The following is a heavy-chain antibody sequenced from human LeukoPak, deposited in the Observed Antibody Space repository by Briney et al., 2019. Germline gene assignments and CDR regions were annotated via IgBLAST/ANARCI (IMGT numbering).Heavy chain of an antibody. D-gene: IGHD2/OR15-2a*01. CDR1: AFSMNDFW. CDR3: ARSGIGRGFDI. V-gene: IGHV3-74*03. J-gene: IGHJ3*02. Sequence: GGSLRLSCAASAFSMNDFWMHWVRPGPGKGLEWVSRINKDATITTYADSVKGRFTVSRDNVKNMVYLDMNGLRGDDTAVYYCARSGIGRGFDIWGQGATVTVSS. CDR2: INKDATIT.